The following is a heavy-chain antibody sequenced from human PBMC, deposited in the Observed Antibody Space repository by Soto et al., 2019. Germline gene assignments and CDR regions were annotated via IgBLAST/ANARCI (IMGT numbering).Heavy chain of an antibody. CDR3: TSPEYYYGSGNVDY. CDR1: GFTFSGSA. Sequence: VQLVESGGGLVQPGGSLILSCAASGFTFSGSAIHWVRQASGRGLEWVGRIRDKANNYATAYAASVKGRFTISRDDSKNTAYLQMSSLKTEDTAVYYCTSPEYYYGSGNVDYWGQGTLVTISS. CDR2: IRDKANNYAT. D-gene: IGHD3-10*01. J-gene: IGHJ4*02. V-gene: IGHV3-73*02.